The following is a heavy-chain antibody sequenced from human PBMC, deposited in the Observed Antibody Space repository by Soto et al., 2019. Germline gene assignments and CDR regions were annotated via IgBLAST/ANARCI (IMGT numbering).Heavy chain of an antibody. CDR3: ARDHCSGGSCYPDY. J-gene: IGHJ4*02. V-gene: IGHV1-3*01. CDR1: GYTFTSYA. CDR2: INAGNGNT. Sequence: ASVKVSCKASGYTFTSYAMHWVRQAPGQRLEWMGWINAGNGNTKYSQKFQGRVTITRDTSASTAYMELSSLRSEDTAVYYCARDHCSGGSCYPDYWGQGTLVTVSS. D-gene: IGHD2-15*01.